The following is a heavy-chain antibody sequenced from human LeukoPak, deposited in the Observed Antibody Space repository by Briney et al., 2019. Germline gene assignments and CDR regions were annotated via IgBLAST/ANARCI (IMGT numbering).Heavy chain of an antibody. V-gene: IGHV3-53*01. D-gene: IGHD5-24*01. CDR3: ARSREAYGYFDY. CDR2: TYTGGDT. CDR1: GFTVTSNY. Sequence: PGGSLRLSCAASGFTVTSNYMAWVRQAPGMGLEWVSVTYTGGDTYYADSVKGRFSVSRDKSKNTLYLQMNSLRAEDTAVYYCARSREAYGYFDYWGQGTLLTVSS. J-gene: IGHJ4*02.